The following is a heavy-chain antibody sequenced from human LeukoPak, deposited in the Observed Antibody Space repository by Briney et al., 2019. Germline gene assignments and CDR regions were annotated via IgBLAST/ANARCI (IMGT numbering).Heavy chain of an antibody. Sequence: PGGSLRLSCAPSGFTFSSYAMNWVRQAPGRGLEWVSGFSGSGGTTYYADSVKGRFTISRDNYKNTLYLQMTSLRAEDTAVYYCANGNRCTSPNCLGYYYFYMDVWGKGTTVTVSS. CDR3: ANGNRCTSPNCLGYYYFYMDV. D-gene: IGHD2-8*01. V-gene: IGHV3-23*01. J-gene: IGHJ6*03. CDR2: FSGSGGTT. CDR1: GFTFSSYA.